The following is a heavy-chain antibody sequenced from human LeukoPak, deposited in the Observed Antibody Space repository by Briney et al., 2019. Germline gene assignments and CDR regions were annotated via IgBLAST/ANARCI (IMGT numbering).Heavy chain of an antibody. D-gene: IGHD6-19*01. Sequence: GGSLRLSCAASGFTFSDYHMTWIRQASGKGLEWVSYIGSSGSTIYYADSVKGRFTISRDNAKNSLYLQMNSLRAEDTAVYYCARDGAVAGVRNAFDIWGQGTMVTVSS. CDR3: ARDGAVAGVRNAFDI. CDR2: IGSSGSTI. V-gene: IGHV3-11*01. J-gene: IGHJ3*02. CDR1: GFTFSDYH.